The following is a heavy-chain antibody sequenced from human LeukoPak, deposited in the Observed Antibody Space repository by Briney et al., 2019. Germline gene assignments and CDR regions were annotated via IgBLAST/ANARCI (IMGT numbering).Heavy chain of an antibody. CDR2: ISYDGSNK. J-gene: IGHJ3*02. V-gene: IGHV3-30*18. CDR3: AKDGLAYCGGDCPGAFDI. D-gene: IGHD2-21*02. Sequence: GGSLRLSCAASGFTFSSYGMHWVRQAPGKGLEWVAVISYDGSNKYYADSVKGRFTISRDNSKNTLYLQMNSLRAEDTAVYYCAKDGLAYCGGDCPGAFDIWGQGTMVTVSS. CDR1: GFTFSSYG.